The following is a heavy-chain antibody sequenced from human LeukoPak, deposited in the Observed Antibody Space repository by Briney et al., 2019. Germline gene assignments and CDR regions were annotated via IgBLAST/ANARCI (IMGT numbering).Heavy chain of an antibody. Sequence: ASVKVSCKASGYTFTSYDINWVRQATGQGLEWMGWMNPNSGNTGYAQKFQGRVTMTRDTSTSTVYMELSSLRSEDTAVYYCAGGSGIRGLSNWGQGTLVTVSS. J-gene: IGHJ4*02. V-gene: IGHV1-8*01. CDR3: AGGSGIRGLSN. CDR1: GYTFTSYD. D-gene: IGHD2/OR15-2a*01. CDR2: MNPNSGNT.